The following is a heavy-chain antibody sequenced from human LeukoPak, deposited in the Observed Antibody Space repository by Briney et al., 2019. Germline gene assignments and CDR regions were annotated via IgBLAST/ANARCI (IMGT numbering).Heavy chain of an antibody. CDR1: GFTFSSYG. J-gene: IGHJ4*02. CDR2: IRYDGSNK. D-gene: IGHD1-26*01. Sequence: PGGSLRLSCAASGFTFSSYGMHWVRQAPGKWLEWVAFIRYDGSNKYYADSVKGRFTISRDNSKNTLYLQMNSLRAEDTAVYYCAREFDGSASGAGYWGQGTLVTVSS. CDR3: AREFDGSASGAGY. V-gene: IGHV3-30*02.